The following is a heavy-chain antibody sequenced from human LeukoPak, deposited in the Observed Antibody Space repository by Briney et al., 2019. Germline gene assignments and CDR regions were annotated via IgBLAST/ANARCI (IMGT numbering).Heavy chain of an antibody. CDR3: AKWGDYDILTGYYVPDY. CDR2: ITGSDGSS. D-gene: IGHD3-9*01. V-gene: IGHV3-23*01. J-gene: IGHJ4*02. CDR1: GFTFTNYA. Sequence: GTSLRLSCVASGFTFTNYAMSWVRQAPGKGLEWVSAITGSDGSSYYADSVKGRFTISRDNPKNTLYLQVNSLRAEDTAVYYCAKWGDYDILTGYYVPDYWGRGTLVTVSS.